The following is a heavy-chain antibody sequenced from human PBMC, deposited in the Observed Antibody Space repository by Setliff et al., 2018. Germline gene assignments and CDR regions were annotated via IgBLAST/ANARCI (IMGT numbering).Heavy chain of an antibody. CDR2: ISNRGST. CDR3: ALSDHYPFYYDP. CDR1: GDYISSQY. V-gene: IGHV4-59*11. D-gene: IGHD3-3*01. J-gene: IGHJ5*02. Sequence: SETLSLTCTVSGDYISSQYWSWIRQPPGKGLEWIGYISNRGSTDYNPSLKSRVTISEDTSRSQFSLKLTSVTTADTAVYYCALSDHYPFYYDPWGQGSLVTVSS.